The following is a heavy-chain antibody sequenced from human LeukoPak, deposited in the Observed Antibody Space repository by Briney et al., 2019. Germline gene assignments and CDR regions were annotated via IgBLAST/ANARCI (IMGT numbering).Heavy chain of an antibody. J-gene: IGHJ5*02. Sequence: PSETLSLTCAVYGGSFSGYYWSWIRQPPGKGLEWIGEINHSGSTNYNPSLKSRVTISADTSKNQFSLKLSSVTAADTAVYYCARVAATGYNWFDPWGQGTLVTVSS. CDR3: ARVAATGYNWFDP. CDR1: GGSFSGYY. D-gene: IGHD6-13*01. CDR2: INHSGST. V-gene: IGHV4-34*01.